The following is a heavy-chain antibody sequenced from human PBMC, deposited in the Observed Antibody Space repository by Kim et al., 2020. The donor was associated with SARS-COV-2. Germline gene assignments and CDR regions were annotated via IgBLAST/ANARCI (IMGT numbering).Heavy chain of an antibody. D-gene: IGHD2-21*02. V-gene: IGHV3-30*18. Sequence: GGSLRLSCAASGFTFSSYGMHWVRQAPGKGLEWVAVISYDGSNKYYADSVKGRFTISRDNSKNTLYLQMNSLRAEDTAVYYCAKVGLPYYYYYYMDVWGKGTTVTVSS. CDR3: AKVGLPYYYYYYMDV. J-gene: IGHJ6*03. CDR2: ISYDGSNK. CDR1: GFTFSSYG.